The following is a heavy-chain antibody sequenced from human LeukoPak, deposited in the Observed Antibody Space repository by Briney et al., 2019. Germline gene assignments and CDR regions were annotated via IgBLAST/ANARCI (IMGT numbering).Heavy chain of an antibody. D-gene: IGHD3-9*01. V-gene: IGHV4-34*01. J-gene: IGHJ6*03. CDR2: INHSGGT. CDR3: ATSILTGYYQYYYYYYMDV. Sequence: SETLSLTCAVYGGSFSSYYWSWIRQPPGKGLEWIGEINHSGGTNYNPSLKSRVTISVDTSKNQFSLKLSSVTAADTAVYYCATSILTGYYQYYYYYYMDVWGKGTTVTVSS. CDR1: GGSFSSYY.